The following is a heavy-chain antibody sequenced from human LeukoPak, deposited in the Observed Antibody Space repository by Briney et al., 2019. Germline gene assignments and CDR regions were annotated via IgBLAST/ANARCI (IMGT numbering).Heavy chain of an antibody. J-gene: IGHJ3*02. D-gene: IGHD6-19*01. CDR3: ARDSSGWYKGQAFDI. CDR2: IYYSGST. Sequence: SETLSLTCTVSGVSISSYYWSWIRQPPGKGLEWIGYIYYSGSTNYNPSLKSRVTISVDTSKNQFSLKLSSVTAADTAVYYCARDSSGWYKGQAFDIWGQGTMVTVSS. CDR1: GVSISSYY. V-gene: IGHV4-59*01.